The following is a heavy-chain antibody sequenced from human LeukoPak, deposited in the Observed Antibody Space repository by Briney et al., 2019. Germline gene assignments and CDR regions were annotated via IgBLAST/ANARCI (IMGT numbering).Heavy chain of an antibody. Sequence: ASVKDSCKASGYTFTNYDINWVRQAPGQGLEWMGWMNPNSGNTGYAQKFQGRVTMTRNTSISTAYMELSSLKAEDTAVYYCARGRGSSSGWRRFDYWGQGSLVTVSS. J-gene: IGHJ4*02. D-gene: IGHD6-19*01. V-gene: IGHV1-8*01. CDR2: MNPNSGNT. CDR1: GYTFTNYD. CDR3: ARGRGSSSGWRRFDY.